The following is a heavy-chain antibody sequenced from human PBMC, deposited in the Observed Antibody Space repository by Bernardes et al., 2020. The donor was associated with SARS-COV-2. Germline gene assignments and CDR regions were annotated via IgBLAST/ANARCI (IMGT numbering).Heavy chain of an antibody. J-gene: IGHJ6*02. D-gene: IGHD3-10*01. CDR2: ISYNGGNI. CDR1: GFTISNFA. Sequence: GGSLRLSCVASGFTISNFAMAWVRQAPGKGLEWVAGISYNGGNIYYGDSVGGRFTIDRDNSKNTVSLQMSSLRAEDTAIYHCARYGSGTGVGYYYYSLDVWGLGTTVTVSS. CDR3: ARYGSGTGVGYYYYSLDV. V-gene: IGHV3-23*01.